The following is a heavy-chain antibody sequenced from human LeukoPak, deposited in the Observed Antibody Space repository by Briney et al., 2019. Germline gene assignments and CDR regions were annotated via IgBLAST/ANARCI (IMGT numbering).Heavy chain of an antibody. V-gene: IGHV4-59*12. CDR1: GGSISSYY. D-gene: IGHD6-19*01. Sequence: SETLSLTCTVSGGSISSYYWSWIRQPPGKGLEWIGYIYYSGSTNYNPSLKSRVTISVDKSKNQFSLKLSSVTAADTAVYYCARETVAGKGSFDYWGQGTLVTVSS. J-gene: IGHJ4*02. CDR2: IYYSGST. CDR3: ARETVAGKGSFDY.